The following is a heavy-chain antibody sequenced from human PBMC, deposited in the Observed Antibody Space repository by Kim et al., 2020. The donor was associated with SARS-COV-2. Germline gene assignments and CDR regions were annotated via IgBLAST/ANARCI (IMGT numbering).Heavy chain of an antibody. J-gene: IGHJ4*02. CDR1: GFTFSSYW. V-gene: IGHV3-7*01. Sequence: GGSLRLSCAASGFTFSSYWMSWVRQAPGKGLEWVANIKQDGSEKYYVASVKGRFTISRDNAKNSLYLQMNSLRAEDTAVYYCAREGTTAAGTEGYWGQGTLVTVSS. D-gene: IGHD6-13*01. CDR3: AREGTTAAGTEGY. CDR2: IKQDGSEK.